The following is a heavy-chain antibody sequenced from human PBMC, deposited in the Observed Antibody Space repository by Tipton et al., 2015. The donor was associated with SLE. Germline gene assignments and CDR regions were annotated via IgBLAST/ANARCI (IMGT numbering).Heavy chain of an antibody. CDR2: IYYSGST. CDR3: ARETGGRFDP. V-gene: IGHV4-59*01. J-gene: IGHJ5*02. CDR1: GGSISSYY. D-gene: IGHD1-26*01. Sequence: TLSLTCTVSGGSISSYYWSWIRQPPGKGLEWIGYIYYSGSTNYNPSLKSRVTISVDTSKNQFSLKLSSVTAADTAVYYCARETGGRFDPWGQGTLVTVSS.